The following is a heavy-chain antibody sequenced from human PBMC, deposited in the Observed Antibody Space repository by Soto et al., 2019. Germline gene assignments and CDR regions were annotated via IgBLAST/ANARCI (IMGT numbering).Heavy chain of an antibody. D-gene: IGHD4-4*01. J-gene: IGHJ4*02. CDR1: GFSLKSSGVG. V-gene: IGHV2-5*01. Sequence: QITLKESGPTLVKPTQTLTLTCTFSGFSLKSSGVGVGWIRQPPGKAPEWLALTFWTNDRRYSPSLQNRLTITKDTSKNQVVLTITNMDPVDTATYYGAHRRNVFRDTVAEFDYWGQGTLVTVSS. CDR2: TFWTNDR. CDR3: AHRRNVFRDTVAEFDY.